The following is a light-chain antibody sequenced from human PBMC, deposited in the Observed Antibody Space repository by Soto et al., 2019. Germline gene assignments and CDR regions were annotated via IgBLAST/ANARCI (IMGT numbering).Light chain of an antibody. V-gene: IGKV1-16*01. CDR1: QGISNY. Sequence: DIQMTQSPSSLSASVGDRVTITCRASQGISNYVAWFQQKPGKAPKSLVYAASNLESEVPSRFSGSGSGTFFTLTIRSLQPEDLATYYCQQYDSYPVTFGGGTKVDMK. CDR3: QQYDSYPVT. CDR2: AAS. J-gene: IGKJ4*01.